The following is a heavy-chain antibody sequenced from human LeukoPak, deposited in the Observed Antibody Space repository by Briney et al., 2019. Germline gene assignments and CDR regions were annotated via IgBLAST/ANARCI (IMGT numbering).Heavy chain of an antibody. V-gene: IGHV3-74*01. Sequence: PGGSLRFSCTASGFTLSSYWMHWVRQAPGKGLVWVSRINSDGSSTSYADSVKGRFIISRDNAKNTLYLQMNSLRAEDTAVYYCARSGGDAFDIWGQGTVVTVSS. CDR3: ARSGGDAFDI. CDR1: GFTLSSYW. CDR2: INSDGSST. J-gene: IGHJ3*02. D-gene: IGHD3-10*01.